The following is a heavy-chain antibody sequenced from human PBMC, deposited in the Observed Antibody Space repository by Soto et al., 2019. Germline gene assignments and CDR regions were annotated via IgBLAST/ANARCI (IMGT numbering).Heavy chain of an antibody. D-gene: IGHD3-3*02. J-gene: IGHJ6*02. CDR3: ARHFPLPTDLQFYYYYYYGVDV. Sequence: GESLKISWKASGYNFTTFWISWMRQVPGKGLEWMGRIHPSDSYSNYSPSFQGHITISADKSINTAYLHFSNLKASDTAVYYCARHFPLPTDLQFYYYYYYGVDVWGHGTAVTVSS. CDR1: GYNFTTFW. V-gene: IGHV5-10-1*01. CDR2: IHPSDSYS.